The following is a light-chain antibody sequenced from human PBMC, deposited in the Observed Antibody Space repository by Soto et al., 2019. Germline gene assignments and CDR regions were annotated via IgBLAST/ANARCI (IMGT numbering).Light chain of an antibody. Sequence: IQLTQSPSSLSASVGDRVTVTCRASQDINKFLAWFQQKPGKAPNLLIFSASTLQSAVPSRCSGGGSWTDFTLTIDSLQPEDFAAYYGQQLKTYPYTFGQGTKLEIK. J-gene: IGKJ2*01. CDR3: QQLKTYPYT. CDR1: QDINKF. CDR2: SAS. V-gene: IGKV1-9*01.